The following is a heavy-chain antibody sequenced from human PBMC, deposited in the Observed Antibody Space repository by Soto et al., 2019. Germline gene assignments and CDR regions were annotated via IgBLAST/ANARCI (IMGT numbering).Heavy chain of an antibody. D-gene: IGHD6-6*01. Sequence: QGQLVQPGAEVKKPGASVKFSCKASGYIFPNFYIHWVRQAPGQGLEWIGIINPNGGSTNYAQNFQGRVTMTRDTSTSTVYMDLSSLRSEDTAVYYCTRGLASGDYWGQGTLITVSS. CDR1: GYIFPNFY. CDR2: INPNGGST. V-gene: IGHV1-46*03. CDR3: TRGLASGDY. J-gene: IGHJ4*02.